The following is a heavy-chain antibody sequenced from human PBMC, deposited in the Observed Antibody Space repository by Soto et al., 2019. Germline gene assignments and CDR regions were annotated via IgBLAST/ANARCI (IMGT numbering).Heavy chain of an antibody. D-gene: IGHD3-10*01. CDR2: INHSGST. V-gene: IGHV4-34*01. CDR1: GGSFSGYY. J-gene: IGHJ3*02. Sequence: SETLSLTCAVYGGSFSGYYWIWIRQPPGKGLEWIGEINHSGSTNYNPSLKSRVTISVDTSKNQFSLKLSSVTAADTAVYYCARGRSQITMVRGVIIRNAFDIWGQGTMVTVSS. CDR3: ARGRSQITMVRGVIIRNAFDI.